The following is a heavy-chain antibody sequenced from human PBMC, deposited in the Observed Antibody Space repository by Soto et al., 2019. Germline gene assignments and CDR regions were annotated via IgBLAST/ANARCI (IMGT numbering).Heavy chain of an antibody. CDR2: ISSNGGST. J-gene: IGHJ4*02. V-gene: IGHV3-64D*06. CDR1: GFTFSSYA. Sequence: GGSLRHSCSASGFTFSSYAMHWVRQAPGKGLEYVSAISSNGGSTYYADSVKGRFTITRDNSKNTLYLQMSSLRAEDTAVYYCVKGVATVTRGGFVFDYWGQGTLVTVSS. CDR3: VKGVATVTRGGFVFDY. D-gene: IGHD4-17*01.